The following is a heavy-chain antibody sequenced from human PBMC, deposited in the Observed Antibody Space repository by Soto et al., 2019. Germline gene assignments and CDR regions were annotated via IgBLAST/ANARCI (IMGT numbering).Heavy chain of an antibody. CDR3: ARDGRRIAVDGDNWFDP. CDR2: ISAYNGNT. CDR1: SYPFTSYG. Sequence: GSVKDYGNASSYPFTSYGISLVRQAPGQGLEWMAWISAYNGNTNYSHKLQGRVTMTTYTYTSTAYMELRSLRSDDTAVYYCARDGRRIAVDGDNWFDPWGQGTMVTVSS. D-gene: IGHD6-19*01. J-gene: IGHJ5*02. V-gene: IGHV1-18*01.